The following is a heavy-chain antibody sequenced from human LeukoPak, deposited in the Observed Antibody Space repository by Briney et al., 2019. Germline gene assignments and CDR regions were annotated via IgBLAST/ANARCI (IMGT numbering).Heavy chain of an antibody. D-gene: IGHD3-10*01. J-gene: IGHJ4*02. CDR2: ISSSSSYI. CDR1: GFTFSSYS. Sequence: PGGSLRLSCAASGFTFSSYSMNWVRQAPGKGLEWVSSISSSSSYIYYADSVKGRFTISRDNSKNTLYSQMNSLRPEDTAVYYCAKGGSGSWFFDYWGQGTLVTVSS. V-gene: IGHV3-21*01. CDR3: AKGGSGSWFFDY.